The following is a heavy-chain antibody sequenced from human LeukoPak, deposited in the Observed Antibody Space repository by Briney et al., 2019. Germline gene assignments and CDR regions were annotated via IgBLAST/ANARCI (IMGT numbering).Heavy chain of an antibody. CDR1: RGSIISTSHY. Sequence: SETLSLTCSVSRGSIISTSHYWGWIRQPPGKGLEWIGSIYYSGSTYYNPSLKSRVTISVDTSKNQFSLKLSSVTAADTAVYYCARDRHMIAAAGMSHFDYWGQGTLVTVSS. D-gene: IGHD6-13*01. J-gene: IGHJ4*02. V-gene: IGHV4-39*07. CDR3: ARDRHMIAAAGMSHFDY. CDR2: IYYSGST.